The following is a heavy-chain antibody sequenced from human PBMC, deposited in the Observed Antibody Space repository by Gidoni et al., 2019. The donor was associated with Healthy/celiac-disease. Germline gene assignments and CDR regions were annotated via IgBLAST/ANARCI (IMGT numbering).Heavy chain of an antibody. V-gene: IGHV1-18*01. D-gene: IGHD3-3*01. Sequence: QVQLVQSGAELTKPGASVKVSCKASGYTFTSYGISWVRQAPGQGLEWMGWISAYNGNTNYAQTLQGRVTMTTDTSTSTAYMELRSLRSDDTAVYYCARLSRGLRFLEWFGFHAFDIWGQGTMVTVSS. CDR1: GYTFTSYG. CDR3: ARLSRGLRFLEWFGFHAFDI. CDR2: ISAYNGNT. J-gene: IGHJ3*02.